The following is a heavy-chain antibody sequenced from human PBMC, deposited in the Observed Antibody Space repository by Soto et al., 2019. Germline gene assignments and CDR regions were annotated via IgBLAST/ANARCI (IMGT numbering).Heavy chain of an antibody. CDR2: ISYDGSNK. D-gene: IGHD5-12*01. Sequence: GGCLRLSCAASGFTFSSYAMHWVRQAPGKGLEWVAVISYDGSNKYYADSVKGRFTISRDNSKNTLYLQMNSLRAEDTAVYYCARDYYRFNSGYGFSMDVWGQGTTVTVSS. J-gene: IGHJ6*02. V-gene: IGHV3-30-3*01. CDR1: GFTFSSYA. CDR3: ARDYYRFNSGYGFSMDV.